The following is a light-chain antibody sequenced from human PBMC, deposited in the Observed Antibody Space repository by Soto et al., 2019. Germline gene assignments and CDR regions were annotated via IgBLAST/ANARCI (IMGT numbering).Light chain of an antibody. CDR1: QSVSSSY. V-gene: IGKV3-20*01. CDR3: QQYGSSPLLT. J-gene: IGKJ4*01. CDR2: GAS. Sequence: EIVLTQSPGTLSLSPGERATLSCRASQSVSSSYLAWYQQKPGQAPRLLIYGASSRATGIPDRFSGSGSGTDFTLNISRLEPEDVAVYYCQQYGSSPLLTFGGGTKVEIK.